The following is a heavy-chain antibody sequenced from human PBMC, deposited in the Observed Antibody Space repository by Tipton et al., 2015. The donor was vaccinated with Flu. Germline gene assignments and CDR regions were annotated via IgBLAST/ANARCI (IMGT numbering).Heavy chain of an antibody. J-gene: IGHJ4*02. CDR1: GGSISRGGYY. D-gene: IGHD3-22*01. CDR3: ARANHDLQHYYDSSGYFDY. Sequence: TLSLTCTVSGGSISRGGYYWSWIRQHPGKGLEWIGYIHYSGSAYYNPSLKSRVTISVDTSKNQFSLKLSSVTAADTAVYYCARANHDLQHYYDSSGYFDYWGQGTLVTVSS. CDR2: IHYSGSA. V-gene: IGHV4-31*03.